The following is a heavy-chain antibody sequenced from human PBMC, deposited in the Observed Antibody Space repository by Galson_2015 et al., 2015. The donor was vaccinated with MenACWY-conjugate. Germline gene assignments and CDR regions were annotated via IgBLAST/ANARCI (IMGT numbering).Heavy chain of an antibody. V-gene: IGHV4/OR15-8*01. CDR3: GRVHRAATGFDY. CDR1: GASISNTNW. D-gene: IGHD6-25*01. J-gene: IGHJ4*01. Sequence: SEPLSLTCVVSGASISNTNWWRCVRQSPGKGLVRIGEIYHTGHTRYNPSLKSRLTISVDKSKTQFSMKLTSVTAADTAVYYCGRVHRAATGFDYWGHGTLVTVSS. CDR2: IYHTGHT.